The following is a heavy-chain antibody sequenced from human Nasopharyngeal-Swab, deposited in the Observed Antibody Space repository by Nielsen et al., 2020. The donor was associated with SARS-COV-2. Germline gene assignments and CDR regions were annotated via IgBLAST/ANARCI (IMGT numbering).Heavy chain of an antibody. CDR1: AFTFSSCT. D-gene: IGHD3/OR15-3a*01. CDR2: ISTTGTTM. Sequence: SLRLSCAASAFTFSSCTFHWIRQAPGKGLEWVSYISTTGTTMYYADSVKGRFIISRDNAKNSLFLQMNSLRAEDTAVYYCARGLRGRTDFDYWGQGTLVTVSS. J-gene: IGHJ4*02. CDR3: ARGLRGRTDFDY. V-gene: IGHV3-48*03.